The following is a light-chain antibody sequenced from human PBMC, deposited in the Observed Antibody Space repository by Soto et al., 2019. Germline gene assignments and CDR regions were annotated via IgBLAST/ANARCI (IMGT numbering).Light chain of an antibody. J-gene: IGKJ2*01. CDR1: QSINIW. CDR3: QQYSGSSP. CDR2: QAS. Sequence: DIQMTQSPSTLSASVGDRVTITCRASQSINIWLAWYQQKPGKAPKVLIHQASVLESGVPSRFSGSGSGTEFTLTISSLQPDDFATYYFQQYSGSSPFGQGTKVEIK. V-gene: IGKV1-5*03.